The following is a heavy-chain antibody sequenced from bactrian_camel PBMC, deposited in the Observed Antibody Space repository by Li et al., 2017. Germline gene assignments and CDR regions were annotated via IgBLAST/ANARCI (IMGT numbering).Heavy chain of an antibody. D-gene: IGHD6*01. Sequence: VQLVESGGGSVQAGGSLRLSCATSLNPDSRYCLGWIRQAPGKEREGVAAISTGADTTYYSDSVKGRFTISQDNAKNTLYLQMNSLKPEDTAMCYRAADRRTVVAGRCPDIFGYWGQGTQVTVS. CDR1: LNPDSRYC. J-gene: IGHJ6*01. V-gene: IGHV3S1*01. CDR3: AADRRTVVAGRCPDIFGY. CDR2: ISTGADTT.